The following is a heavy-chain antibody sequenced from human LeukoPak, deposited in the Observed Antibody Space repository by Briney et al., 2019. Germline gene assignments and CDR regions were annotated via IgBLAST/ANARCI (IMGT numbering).Heavy chain of an antibody. CDR2: IYTSGST. CDR3: ARESTGFGEFVWFDP. J-gene: IGHJ5*02. V-gene: IGHV4-61*02. Sequence: SETLSLTCAVSGGSISSGSYYWSWIRQPAGKGLEWIGRIYTSGSTNYNPSLKSRVTISVDTSKNQFSLKLSSVTAADTAVYYCARESTGFGEFVWFDPWGQGTLVTVSS. D-gene: IGHD3-10*01. CDR1: GGSISSGSYY.